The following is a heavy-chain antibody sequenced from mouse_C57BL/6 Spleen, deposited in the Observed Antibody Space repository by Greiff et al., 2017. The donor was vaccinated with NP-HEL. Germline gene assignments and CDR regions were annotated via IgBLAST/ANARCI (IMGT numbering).Heavy chain of an antibody. J-gene: IGHJ2*01. Sequence: QVQLQQPGAELVMPGASVKLSCKASGYTFTSYWMHWVKQRPGQGLEWIGEIDPSDSYTNYNQKLKGKSTLTVDKSSSTAYMQLSSLTSEDSAVYYCARHWDYFDYWGQGTTLTVSS. CDR2: IDPSDSYT. CDR3: ARHWDYFDY. CDR1: GYTFTSYW. V-gene: IGHV1-69*01. D-gene: IGHD4-1*01.